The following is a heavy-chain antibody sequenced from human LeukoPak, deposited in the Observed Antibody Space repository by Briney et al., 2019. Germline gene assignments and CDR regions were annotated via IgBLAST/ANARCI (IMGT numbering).Heavy chain of an antibody. CDR3: ARLPLVMRGVIPPPEYYFDF. CDR1: GDSISTTNYY. D-gene: IGHD3-10*01. CDR2: IYYSGST. Sequence: PSETLSVICTVSGDSISTTNYYWSWIRQHPGKGLEWIGYIYYSGSTYYNPSLKGRVTISIDTSENQFSLKLSSVTAADTAVYYCARLPLVMRGVIPPPEYYFDFWGQGTLVSVSS. J-gene: IGHJ4*02. V-gene: IGHV4-31*03.